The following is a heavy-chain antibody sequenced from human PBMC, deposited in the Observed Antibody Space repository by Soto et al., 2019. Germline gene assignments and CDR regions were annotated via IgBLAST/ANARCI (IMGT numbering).Heavy chain of an antibody. V-gene: IGHV3-49*03. CDR2: IRSKAYGGKT. Sequence: EVQLVESGGGLVQPGRSLRLSCTASGFTFGDYAMNWFRQAPGKGLEWVCVIRSKAYGGKTENAGSVKGRFTISRDDSNSIAYLQMNSLKTEDTAVYYCTRDHRHLDYWGQGTLVTVSS. CDR1: GFTFGDYA. J-gene: IGHJ4*02. CDR3: TRDHRHLDY.